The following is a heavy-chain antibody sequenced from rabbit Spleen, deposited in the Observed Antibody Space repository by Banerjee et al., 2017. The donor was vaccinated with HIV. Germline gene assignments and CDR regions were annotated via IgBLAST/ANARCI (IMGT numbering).Heavy chain of an antibody. D-gene: IGHD2-1*01. CDR2: IYGGDSDST. V-gene: IGHV1S40*01. CDR3: ARGSATMSLVITGYYFTL. J-gene: IGHJ4*01. CDR1: GFSFSSSYY. Sequence: QSLEESGGDLVKPGASLTLTCTASGFSFSSSYYMCWVRQAPGKGLEWIACIYGGDSDSTAYASWAKGRFTISKASSTTVTLQRTSLTAADTAAYFCARGSATMSLVITGYYFTLWGPGTLVSVS.